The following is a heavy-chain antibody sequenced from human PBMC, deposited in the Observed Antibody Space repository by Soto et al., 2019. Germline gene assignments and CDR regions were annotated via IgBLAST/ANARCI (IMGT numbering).Heavy chain of an antibody. Sequence: GGSLRLSCAASGFTFSNYWMNWVRQAPGEGLVWVARINRDGSTTTYADSVKGRFTISRDNSKNTLYLQMNSLRAEDTAVYYCAKDRGIFVGATPPVVYFDYWGPGTLVTVFS. CDR2: INRDGSTT. CDR1: GFTFSNYW. J-gene: IGHJ4*02. CDR3: AKDRGIFVGATPPVVYFDY. D-gene: IGHD1-26*01. V-gene: IGHV3-74*03.